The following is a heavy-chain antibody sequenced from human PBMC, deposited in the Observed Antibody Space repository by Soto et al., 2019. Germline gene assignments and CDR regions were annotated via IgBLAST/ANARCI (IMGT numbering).Heavy chain of an antibody. V-gene: IGHV3-30*18. J-gene: IGHJ6*02. CDR3: AKDEVRTHLLYDMDV. CDR2: ISYDGSNR. D-gene: IGHD3-10*01. Sequence: PGGSLRLSCAASGFTFSTYGIHWVRQAPGKGLEWVALISYDGSNRNSSDSVKGLFTISRDNSKNTLYLQMNSLRVEDTAVYYCAKDEVRTHLLYDMDVWGQGTTVTVSS. CDR1: GFTFSTYG.